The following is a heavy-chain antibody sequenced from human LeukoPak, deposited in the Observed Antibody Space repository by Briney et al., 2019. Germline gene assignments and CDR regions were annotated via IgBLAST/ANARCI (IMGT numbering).Heavy chain of an antibody. J-gene: IGHJ4*02. Sequence: GGSLRLSCAASGFTFSSYAMSWVRQAPGKGLEWVSAISGSGGSTYYADSVKGRFTISRDNSKTTLYLQMNSLRAEDTAVYYCAKAPIVVPAAAYFDYWGQGTLVTVSS. CDR2: ISGSGGST. V-gene: IGHV3-23*01. CDR1: GFTFSSYA. D-gene: IGHD2-2*01. CDR3: AKAPIVVPAAAYFDY.